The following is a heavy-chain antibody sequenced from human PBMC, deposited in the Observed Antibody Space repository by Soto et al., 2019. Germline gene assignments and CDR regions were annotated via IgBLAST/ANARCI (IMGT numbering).Heavy chain of an antibody. J-gene: IGHJ6*02. CDR2: ISSSSSYM. CDR1: GFSISGYS. CDR3: ATGISSSWYIPYYYYGMDV. D-gene: IGHD6-13*01. V-gene: IGHV3-21*01. Sequence: EVQLVESGGGLVKPGGSLRLSCAASGFSISGYSMNWVRQAPGKGLEWVSSISSSSSYMYYIDSVKGRFTISRDNAKKSLYLQMNGLRAEDTAVYYCATGISSSWYIPYYYYGMDVWGLGTTVTVSS.